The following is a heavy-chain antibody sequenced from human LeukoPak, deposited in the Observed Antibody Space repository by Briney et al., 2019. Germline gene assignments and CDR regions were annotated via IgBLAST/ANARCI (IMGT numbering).Heavy chain of an antibody. J-gene: IGHJ4*02. CDR2: ISAYNGNT. CDR1: GYTFTSYS. CDR3: ARDRDYYDSSGYTPIDY. Sequence: ASVKVSCKASGYTFTSYSISWVRQAPGQGLEWMGWISAYNGNTNYAQKLRGRVTMTTDTSTSTAYMELRSLRSDDTAVYYCARDRDYYDSSGYTPIDYWGQGTLVTVSS. V-gene: IGHV1-18*01. D-gene: IGHD3-22*01.